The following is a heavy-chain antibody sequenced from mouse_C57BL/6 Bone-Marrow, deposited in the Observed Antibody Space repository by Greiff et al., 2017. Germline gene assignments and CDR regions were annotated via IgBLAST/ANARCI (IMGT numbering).Heavy chain of an antibody. CDR1: GYTFTSYD. Sequence: VQLQQSGPELVKPGASVKLSCKASGYTFTSYDINWVKQRPGQGLEWIGWIYPRDGSTKYNEKFKGKATLPVDTSSSTAYMELHSLTSEDSAVYFCARDYGGSYWYFDVWGTGTTVTVSS. J-gene: IGHJ1*03. V-gene: IGHV1-85*01. D-gene: IGHD1-1*01. CDR3: ARDYGGSYWYFDV. CDR2: IYPRDGST.